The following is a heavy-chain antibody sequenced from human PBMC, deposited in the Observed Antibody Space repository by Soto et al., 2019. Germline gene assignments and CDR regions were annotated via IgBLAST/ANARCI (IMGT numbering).Heavy chain of an antibody. CDR2: IYPGDSDA. J-gene: IGHJ4*02. Sequence: GESLKISCKVSGYRCSTYWIGWVRQMPGKGLEWMGIIYPGDSDARYSPSFQGLVTISADKSIFTAYLQWSSLKASDTAMYFCARQIYDSDTGPNFQYYFDSWGQGTPVTVSS. D-gene: IGHD3-22*01. CDR3: ARQIYDSDTGPNFQYYFDS. V-gene: IGHV5-51*01. CDR1: GYRCSTYW.